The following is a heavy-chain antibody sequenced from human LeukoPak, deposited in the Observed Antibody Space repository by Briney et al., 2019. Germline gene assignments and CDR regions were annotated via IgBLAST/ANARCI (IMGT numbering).Heavy chain of an antibody. D-gene: IGHD3-3*01. CDR1: GYSFTSYW. V-gene: IGHV5-51*01. CDR2: IYPGDSDT. J-gene: IGHJ4*02. Sequence: GESLQISCKGSGYSFTSYWIGWVRQMPGKGLEWMGIIYPGDSDTRYSPSFQGQVTISADKSISTAYLQWSSLKASDTAMYYCARAITIFGVVIGFDYWGQGTLVTVSS. CDR3: ARAITIFGVVIGFDY.